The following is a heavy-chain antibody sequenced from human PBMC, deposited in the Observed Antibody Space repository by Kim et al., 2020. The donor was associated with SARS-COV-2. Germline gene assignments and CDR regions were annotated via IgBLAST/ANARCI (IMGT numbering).Heavy chain of an antibody. J-gene: IGHJ4*02. V-gene: IGHV5-51*01. CDR3: ASHLWFGESIFYY. Sequence: SPSFQGQVTISADKSISTAYLQWSSLKASDTAMYYCASHLWFGESIFYYWGQGTLVTVSS. D-gene: IGHD3-10*01.